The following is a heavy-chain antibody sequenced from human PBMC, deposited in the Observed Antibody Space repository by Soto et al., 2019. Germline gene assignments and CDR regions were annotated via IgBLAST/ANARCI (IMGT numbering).Heavy chain of an antibody. CDR2: IYYSGST. CDR3: ARGYYYYDSSGYYYYYYGMDV. CDR1: GGSISSYY. J-gene: IGHJ6*02. D-gene: IGHD3-22*01. V-gene: IGHV4-59*01. Sequence: ETLSLTCTVSGGSISSYYWSWIRQPPGKGLEWIGYIYYSGSTNYNPSLKSRVTISVDTSKNQFSLKLSSVTAADTAVYYCARGYYYYDSSGYYYYYYGMDVWGQGTTVTVSS.